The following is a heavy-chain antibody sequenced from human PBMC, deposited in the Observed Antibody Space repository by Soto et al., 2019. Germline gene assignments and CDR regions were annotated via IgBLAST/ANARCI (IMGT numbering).Heavy chain of an antibody. J-gene: IGHJ4*02. Sequence: SETLSLTCAVSGGSISSSNWWSWDRQPPGKGLEWIGEIYHSGSTNYSPSLKSRLTITKDTSRNQVVLTMTNMDPVDTATYYCAHRQRGDYSSSWYGVYFDYWGQGTLVTVSS. CDR3: AHRQRGDYSSSWYGVYFDY. V-gene: IGHV4-4*02. CDR2: IYHSGST. CDR1: GGSISSSNW. D-gene: IGHD6-13*01.